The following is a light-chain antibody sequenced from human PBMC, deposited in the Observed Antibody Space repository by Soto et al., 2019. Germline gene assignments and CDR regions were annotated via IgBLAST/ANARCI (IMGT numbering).Light chain of an antibody. V-gene: IGKV1-27*01. CDR1: QGISHY. CDR2: TAS. Sequence: DIQMTQSPSSLSASVGDRVTISCRASQGISHYLAWYQQKPGKVPKLLIYTASTLQSGVPSRFSGSGSGIDFTLTISGLQPEDVATYYCQKHNRAPYTSGQGTKLEIK. J-gene: IGKJ2*01. CDR3: QKHNRAPYT.